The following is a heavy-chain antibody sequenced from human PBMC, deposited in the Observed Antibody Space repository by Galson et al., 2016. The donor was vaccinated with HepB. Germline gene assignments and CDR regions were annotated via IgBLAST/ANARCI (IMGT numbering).Heavy chain of an antibody. Sequence: SLRLSCAASGFTFSRSALHWVRQAPGKGLEWVALISSEGTNKFYADSVKGRFTISRDNSRNTLSLHMDSLRPEDTAVYYCASPASSPYFAYWGWGTLVTVSS. CDR2: ISSEGTNK. V-gene: IGHV3-30*04. CDR3: ASPASSPYFAY. J-gene: IGHJ4*02. CDR1: GFTFSRSA.